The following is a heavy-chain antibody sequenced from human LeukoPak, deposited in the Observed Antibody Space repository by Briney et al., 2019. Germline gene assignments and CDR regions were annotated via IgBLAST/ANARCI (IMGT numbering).Heavy chain of an antibody. CDR2: IYYSGNT. V-gene: IGHV4-39*01. Sequence: SETLSLTCTVSGDSISSGSYYWGWIRQPPGKGLEWIGNIYYSGNTYYNPSLKSRVTISVDTSKNQFSLKLNSVTAADAAVYYCARPKSGTYSYFDSWGQGTLVTISS. D-gene: IGHD1-26*01. CDR3: ARPKSGTYSYFDS. CDR1: GDSISSGSYY. J-gene: IGHJ4*02.